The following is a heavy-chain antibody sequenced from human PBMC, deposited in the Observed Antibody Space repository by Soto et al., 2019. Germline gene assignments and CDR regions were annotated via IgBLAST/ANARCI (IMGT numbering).Heavy chain of an antibody. Sequence: QVQLVQSGAEVKKPGASVKVSCKASGYTFTSYAMHWVRQAPGQRLEWMGCINAGNGNTKYSQKFQGRVTITRDTSASAAYMELSRLRSEDTAVYYCARVPSMIVVVMNFDYWGQGTLVTVSS. CDR2: INAGNGNT. D-gene: IGHD3-22*01. CDR1: GYTFTSYA. V-gene: IGHV1-3*01. CDR3: ARVPSMIVVVMNFDY. J-gene: IGHJ4*02.